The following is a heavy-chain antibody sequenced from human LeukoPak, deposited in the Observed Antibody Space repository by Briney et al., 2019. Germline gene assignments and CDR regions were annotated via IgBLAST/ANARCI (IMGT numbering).Heavy chain of an antibody. CDR1: GFTFSNYW. CDR3: TRDAGMDV. J-gene: IGHJ6*02. CDR2: IKQDGSEK. Sequence: GGSLRLSCAASGFTFSNYWMTWVRQAPGKGLEWVANIKQDGSEKYYVDSVKGRFTISRDNVKDSLYLRMSSLRDEDTALYYCTRDAGMDVWGQGTTVTVSS. V-gene: IGHV3-7*05.